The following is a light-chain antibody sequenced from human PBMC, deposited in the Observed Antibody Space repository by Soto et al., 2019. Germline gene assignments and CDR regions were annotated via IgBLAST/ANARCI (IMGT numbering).Light chain of an antibody. J-gene: IGLJ1*01. CDR3: QSYDSSLSGPV. V-gene: IGLV1-40*01. CDR2: GNS. Sequence: QSVLTQPPSVSGAPGQRVTISCTGSSSNIGAGYDVHWYQQLPGTAPKLLIYGNSNRPSGVPDRFSGSKSGTSASLAITGLQAEDEADYYCQSYDSSLSGPVFGPGTKGTVL. CDR1: SSNIGAGYD.